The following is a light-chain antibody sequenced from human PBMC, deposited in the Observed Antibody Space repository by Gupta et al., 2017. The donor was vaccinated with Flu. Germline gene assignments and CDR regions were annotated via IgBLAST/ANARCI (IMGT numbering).Light chain of an antibody. CDR3: NQCKKYPFT. CDR2: DGS. V-gene: IGKV1-12*01. Sequence: ATSVSAAVGDSCSITCRVSQDSRSYLAWCQQKPGKSPKRLIYDGSSLQSGVPARFSGSGSGTDFTLKISSVEAEDVGTYYCNQCKKYPFTFGPGTKVEI. CDR1: QDSRSY. J-gene: IGKJ2*01.